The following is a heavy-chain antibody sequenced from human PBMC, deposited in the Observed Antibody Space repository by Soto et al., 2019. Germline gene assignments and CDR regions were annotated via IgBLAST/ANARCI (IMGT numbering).Heavy chain of an antibody. CDR3: ARETYDFWSGYLFDP. Sequence: GASVKFSCKASGYTFTSYGISWVRQAPGQGLEWMGWISAYNGNTNYAQKLQGRVTMTTDTSTSTAYMELRSLRSDDTAVYYCARETYDFWSGYLFDPWGQGTLVTVSS. CDR2: ISAYNGNT. CDR1: GYTFTSYG. J-gene: IGHJ5*02. V-gene: IGHV1-18*01. D-gene: IGHD3-3*01.